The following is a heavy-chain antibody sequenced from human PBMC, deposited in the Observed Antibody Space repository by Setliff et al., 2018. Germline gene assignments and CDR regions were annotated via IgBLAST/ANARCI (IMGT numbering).Heavy chain of an antibody. CDR3: ARLRGAFDY. CDR1: GGSISSYY. CDR2: IYYSGST. J-gene: IGHJ4*02. D-gene: IGHD3-16*01. V-gene: IGHV4-59*01. Sequence: PLETLSLTCTVSGGSISSYYWSWIRQPPGKRLEWIGYIYYSGSTNYNPSLESRVTISVDTSKNQLSLRLNSATAADTAVYYCARLRGAFDYWGQGTLVTVSS.